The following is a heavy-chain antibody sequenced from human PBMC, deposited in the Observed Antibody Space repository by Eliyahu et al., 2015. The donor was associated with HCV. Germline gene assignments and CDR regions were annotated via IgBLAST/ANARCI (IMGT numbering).Heavy chain of an antibody. V-gene: IGHV3-15*01. D-gene: IGHD2-2*01. CDR2: IKSKTDGGTT. Sequence: EVQLVESGGGLVKXGGSXXXSCAASXFTFSKAWMSWVRQAXGKGLEWVGRIKSKTDGGTTDYAAPVKGRFAISRDDSKNTLYLQMNSLKIEDTAVYYCNVGYATPGHWGQGTLVTVAS. J-gene: IGHJ4*02. CDR1: XFTFSKAW. CDR3: NVGYATPGH.